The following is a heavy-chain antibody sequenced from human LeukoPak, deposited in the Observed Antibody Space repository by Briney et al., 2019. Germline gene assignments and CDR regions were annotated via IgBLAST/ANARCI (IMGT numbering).Heavy chain of an antibody. Sequence: GSLRLSCAASGFTVTSDYMNWVRQAPGKGLEWVSVIYGGGNTYYADSVKGRFTISRDNSKNTLYLQMNCLRAEDMAVYYCARDSPPFDYWGQGILVTVSS. J-gene: IGHJ4*02. CDR3: ARDSPPFDY. CDR2: IYGGGNT. CDR1: GFTVTSDY. V-gene: IGHV3-66*01.